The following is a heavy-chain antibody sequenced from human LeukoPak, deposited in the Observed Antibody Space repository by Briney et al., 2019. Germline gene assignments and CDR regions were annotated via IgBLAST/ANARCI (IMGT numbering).Heavy chain of an antibody. V-gene: IGHV3-21*01. D-gene: IGHD1-26*01. Sequence: GGSLRLSCAASGFSFSSYSMNWVRRAPGKGLEWVSIISRDSRTIVDADSVKGRFTISRDNAKNTLYLQMNSLRAEDTAVYYCGRALGSPLDYWGQGTLVIVSS. J-gene: IGHJ4*02. CDR1: GFSFSSYS. CDR3: GRALGSPLDY. CDR2: ISRDSRTI.